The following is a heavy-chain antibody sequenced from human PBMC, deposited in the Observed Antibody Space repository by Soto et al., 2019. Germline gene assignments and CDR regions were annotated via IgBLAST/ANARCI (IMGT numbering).Heavy chain of an antibody. D-gene: IGHD3-3*01. CDR3: ARVTTIFGVVIIPFDY. Sequence: GGSLRHTCEGSGFTFSSYWISWVRQAPGEALEWVANIKQDGSEKYYVDSVKGRFTISRDNAKNSLYLQMNSLRAEDTAVYYCARVTTIFGVVIIPFDYWGQGTLVTVSS. CDR1: GFTFSSYW. J-gene: IGHJ4*02. V-gene: IGHV3-7*05. CDR2: IKQDGSEK.